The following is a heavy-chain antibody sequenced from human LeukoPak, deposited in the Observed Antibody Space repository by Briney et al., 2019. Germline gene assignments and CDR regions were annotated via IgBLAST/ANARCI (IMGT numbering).Heavy chain of an antibody. J-gene: IGHJ4*02. Sequence: PGGSLRLSCAASGFTFSSYGMHWVRQAPGKGLEWVAFIRYDGSNKYYADSVKGRFTISRDNSKNTLYLRMNSLRAEDTAVYYCAKDPAMVKYYFDYWGQGTLVTVSS. D-gene: IGHD5-18*01. CDR3: AKDPAMVKYYFDY. V-gene: IGHV3-30*02. CDR2: IRYDGSNK. CDR1: GFTFSSYG.